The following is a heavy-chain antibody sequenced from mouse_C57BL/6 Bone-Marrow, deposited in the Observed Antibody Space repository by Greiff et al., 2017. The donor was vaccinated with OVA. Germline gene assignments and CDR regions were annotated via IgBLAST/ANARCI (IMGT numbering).Heavy chain of an antibody. CDR3: ARGRSGYGY. D-gene: IGHD3-2*02. CDR1: GYAFSSSW. J-gene: IGHJ2*01. Sequence: QVQLQQSGPELVKPGASVKISCKASGYAFSSSWMNWVKQRPGKGLEWIGRIYPGDGDTNYNGKFKGKATLTADKSSSTSYMQLSSLTSEDSAVYFCARGRSGYGYWGQGTTLTVSS. CDR2: IYPGDGDT. V-gene: IGHV1-82*01.